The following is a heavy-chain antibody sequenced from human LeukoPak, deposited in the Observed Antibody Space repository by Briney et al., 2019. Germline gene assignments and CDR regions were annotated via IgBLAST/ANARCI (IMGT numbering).Heavy chain of an antibody. CDR1: GYTFPSYV. J-gene: IGHJ4*02. D-gene: IGHD2-21*02. Sequence: ASVKVSCKASGYTFPSYVINWVRQPTGQGLEWMGWMNPNSGNTGYAQKFQGRVTITSNTSISTAYMELSSLRSEDTAVYYCARGLDAYCVGDCYFFDYWGQGTLVTVSS. CDR3: ARGLDAYCVGDCYFFDY. CDR2: MNPNSGNT. V-gene: IGHV1-8*01.